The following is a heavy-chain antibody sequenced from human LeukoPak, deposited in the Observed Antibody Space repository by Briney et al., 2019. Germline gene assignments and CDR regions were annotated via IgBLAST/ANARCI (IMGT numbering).Heavy chain of an antibody. CDR1: GYTFTSYY. CDR2: INPSGGST. D-gene: IGHD3-22*01. V-gene: IGHV1-46*01. J-gene: IGHJ4*02. Sequence: ASVKVSCKASGYTFTSYYMHWVRQAPGQGLEWVGIINPSGGSTSYAQKFQGRVTMTRDTSTSTVYMELSSLRSEDTAVYYCARVPKTYDSSGFYFDYWGQGTLVTVSS. CDR3: ARVPKTYDSSGFYFDY.